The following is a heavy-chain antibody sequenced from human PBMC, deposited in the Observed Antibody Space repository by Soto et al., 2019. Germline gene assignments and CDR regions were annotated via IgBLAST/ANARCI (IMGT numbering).Heavy chain of an antibody. V-gene: IGHV3-23*01. CDR2: ISGSGGST. Sequence: GGSLRLSCAASGCTFSSYAMSWVRQAPGKWLEWVSGISGSGGSTYYADSVNGRFTISRDNSKNTLYLQMNSLRAEDTAVYYCAKNQLPIPFHLGDQGYYYYGMDVWGQGTTAPVS. D-gene: IGHD2-2*01. CDR3: AKNQLPIPFHLGDQGYYYYGMDV. CDR1: GCTFSSYA. J-gene: IGHJ6*02.